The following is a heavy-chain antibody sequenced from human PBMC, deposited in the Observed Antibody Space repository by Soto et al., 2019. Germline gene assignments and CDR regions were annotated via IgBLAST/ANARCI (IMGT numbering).Heavy chain of an antibody. Sequence: EGSLRLSCAASGFSFGSVWMTWVRQAPGKGLECLACINPDGSEKYYVDSVKGRFTISRDNAKNSLYLQMNSLRAEDTAVYYCARDPSIVLVPAATYYYYYYGMDVWGQGTTVTVSS. V-gene: IGHV3-7*01. D-gene: IGHD2-2*01. CDR1: GFSFGSVW. J-gene: IGHJ6*02. CDR2: INPDGSEK. CDR3: ARDPSIVLVPAATYYYYYYGMDV.